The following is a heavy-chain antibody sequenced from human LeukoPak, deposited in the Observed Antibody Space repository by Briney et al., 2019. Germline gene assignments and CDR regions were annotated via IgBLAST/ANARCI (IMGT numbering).Heavy chain of an antibody. CDR3: ARGRRTFRLVRVYFDY. CDR2: INHSGST. V-gene: IGHV4-34*01. J-gene: IGHJ4*02. CDR1: GFTFSSYA. D-gene: IGHD6-6*01. Sequence: PGGSLRLSCAASGFTFSSYAMSWVRQPPGKGLEWIGEINHSGSTNYNPSLKSRVTISVDTSKNQFSLKLSSVTAADTAVYYCARGRRTFRLVRVYFDYWGQGTLVTVSS.